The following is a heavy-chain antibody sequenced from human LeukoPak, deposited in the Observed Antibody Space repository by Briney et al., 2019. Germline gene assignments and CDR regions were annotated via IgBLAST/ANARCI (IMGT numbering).Heavy chain of an antibody. D-gene: IGHD5-18*01. CDR3: ASGRGLYSFYAFDI. V-gene: IGHV4-59*13. CDR2: IYYSGST. Sequence: PSETLSLTCTVSGGSIRSYYWSCLRQPPGKGLEGLGYIYYSGSTDYNPSLRRRVAISVDTSKSQFSLKLSSVTAADTAVYYCASGRGLYSFYAFDIWGQGTMVTVSS. J-gene: IGHJ3*02. CDR1: GGSIRSYY.